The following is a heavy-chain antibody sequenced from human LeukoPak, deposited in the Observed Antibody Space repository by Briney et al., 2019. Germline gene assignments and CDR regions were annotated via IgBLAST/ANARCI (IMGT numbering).Heavy chain of an antibody. J-gene: IGHJ4*02. CDR3: ARGRGGSFTDFDY. D-gene: IGHD1-26*01. Sequence: SETLSLTCAVYGGSSSGYYWSWIRQPPGKGLEWIGEINHSGSTNYNPSLKSRVTISVDTSKNQFSLKLSSVTAADTAVYYCARGRGGSFTDFDYWGQGTLVTVSS. CDR2: INHSGST. V-gene: IGHV4-34*01. CDR1: GGSSSGYY.